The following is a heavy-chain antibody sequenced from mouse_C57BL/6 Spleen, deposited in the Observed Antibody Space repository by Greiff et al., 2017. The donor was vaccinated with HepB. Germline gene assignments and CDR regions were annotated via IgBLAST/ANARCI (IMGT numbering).Heavy chain of an antibody. CDR2: IDPENGDT. V-gene: IGHV14-4*01. Sequence: EVKLVESGAELVRPGASVKLSCTASGFNIKDDYMHWVKQRPEQGLEWIGWIDPENGDTEYASKFQGKATITADTSSNTAYLQISSLTSEDTAVYYCTTSSSFDYWGQGTTLTVSS. CDR1: GFNIKDDY. CDR3: TTSSSFDY. J-gene: IGHJ2*01. D-gene: IGHD1-1*01.